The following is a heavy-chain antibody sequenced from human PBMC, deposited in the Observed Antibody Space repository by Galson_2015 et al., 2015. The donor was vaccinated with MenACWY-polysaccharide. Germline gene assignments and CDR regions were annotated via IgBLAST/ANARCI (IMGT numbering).Heavy chain of an antibody. Sequence: QSGAEVKKPGESLTISCKASGYSFNTNWIGWVRQMPGKGLEWMGIIYPAASDTRYSPSFQGQVTISADKSISTAYLQWGSLRASDTAMYYCARDKGPYYYGSGLVWGQGTTVTVSS. J-gene: IGHJ6*02. V-gene: IGHV5-51*01. CDR3: ARDKGPYYYGSGLV. CDR2: IYPAASDT. D-gene: IGHD3-10*01. CDR1: GYSFNTNW.